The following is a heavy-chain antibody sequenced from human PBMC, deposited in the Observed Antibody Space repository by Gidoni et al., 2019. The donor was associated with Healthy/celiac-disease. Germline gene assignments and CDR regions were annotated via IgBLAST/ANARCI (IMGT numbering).Heavy chain of an antibody. D-gene: IGHD3-10*01. CDR1: GGSISSSSYY. CDR2: IDYSGST. CDR3: ASQSSGSGEFDY. Sequence: QLQLQESGPGLVKPSETLSLTCTVSGGSISSSSYYGGWIRQPPGKGLEWIGSIDYSGSTYYNPSLKSRVTISVDTSKNQFSLKLSSVTAADTAVYYCASQSSGSGEFDYWGQGTLVTVSS. J-gene: IGHJ4*02. V-gene: IGHV4-39*01.